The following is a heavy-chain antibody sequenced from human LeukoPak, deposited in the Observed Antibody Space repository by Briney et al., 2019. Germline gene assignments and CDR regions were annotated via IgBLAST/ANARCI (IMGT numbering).Heavy chain of an antibody. CDR1: GGSISTYY. CDR2: IYYSGST. V-gene: IGHV4-59*01. J-gene: IGHJ4*02. Sequence: KTSETLSLTCTVSGGSISTYYWSWIRQPPGKGLEWIGFIYYSGSTNQNPSLRGRVTISVDTSKNQFSLKLNSVTAADTAVYYCARGPLMVRGPFDYWGQGTLVTVSS. CDR3: ARGPLMVRGPFDY. D-gene: IGHD3-10*01.